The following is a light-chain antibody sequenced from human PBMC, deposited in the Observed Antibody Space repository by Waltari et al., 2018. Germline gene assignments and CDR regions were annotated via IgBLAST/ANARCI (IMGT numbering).Light chain of an antibody. Sequence: EIVMTQSPATPSVSPGERATLSSRASQSVSSNLAWYQQKPGQAPRLLIYGASTRATGIPARFSGSGSGTEFTLTISSLQSEDFAVYYCQQYNNWPRTFGQGTKLEIK. J-gene: IGKJ2*02. CDR2: GAS. CDR3: QQYNNWPRT. V-gene: IGKV3-15*01. CDR1: QSVSSN.